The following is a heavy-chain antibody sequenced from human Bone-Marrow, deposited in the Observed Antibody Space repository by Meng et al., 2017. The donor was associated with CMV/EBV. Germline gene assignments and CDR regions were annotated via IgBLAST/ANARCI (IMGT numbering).Heavy chain of an antibody. CDR2: IKRKIDGGTR. Sequence: GESLKISCAASGFTFNDAWMSWVRQAPGKGLEWVGRIKRKIDGGTRDYMTPVKGRFTISRDDSKTTLYLQMNSLRAEDTAVYYCAKDPGIQLWLRWFDPWGQGTLVPVSS. D-gene: IGHD5-18*01. CDR1: GFTFNDAW. CDR3: AKDPGIQLWLRWFDP. V-gene: IGHV3-15*01. J-gene: IGHJ5*02.